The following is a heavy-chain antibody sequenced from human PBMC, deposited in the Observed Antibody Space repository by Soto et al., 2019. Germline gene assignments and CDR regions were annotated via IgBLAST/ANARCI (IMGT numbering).Heavy chain of an antibody. CDR2: IYYSGST. Sequence: ASETLSLTCTVSGGSISSSSYYWGWIRQPPGKGLEWIGSIYYSGSTYYNPSLKSRVTISVDTSKNQFSLKLSSVTAADTAVYYCERHKGSGWSRTVFDYWGQGTLVTVSS. CDR3: ERHKGSGWSRTVFDY. V-gene: IGHV4-39*01. J-gene: IGHJ4*02. CDR1: GGSISSSSYY. D-gene: IGHD6-19*01.